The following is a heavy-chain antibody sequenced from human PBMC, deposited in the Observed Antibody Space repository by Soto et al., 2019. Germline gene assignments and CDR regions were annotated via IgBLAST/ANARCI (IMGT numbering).Heavy chain of an antibody. CDR1: GFTFSSYG. CDR2: MWSEGGNK. Sequence: GGSLRLSCAASGFTFSSYGMHWVRQAPGKGLERVAVMWSEGGNKHYADSVKGRFTISRDNSKNTLYLQMNSLRAEDTAVYYCARDPPDDSSGYFSLDYWGQGTLVTVSS. V-gene: IGHV3-33*04. CDR3: ARDPPDDSSGYFSLDY. J-gene: IGHJ4*02. D-gene: IGHD3-22*01.